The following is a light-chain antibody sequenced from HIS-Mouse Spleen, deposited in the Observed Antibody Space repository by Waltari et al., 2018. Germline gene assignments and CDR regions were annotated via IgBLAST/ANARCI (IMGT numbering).Light chain of an antibody. CDR3: QSADSSGTYV. Sequence: SYELTQPPSVSVSPGQTARITCSGDALPKQYAYWYQQKPGQAPVLVIYKDSERPSGIPERCSCSSSGTTVTLTISGVQAEDEADYYCQSADSSGTYVVGTGTKVTVL. CDR1: ALPKQY. V-gene: IGLV3-25*03. CDR2: KDS. J-gene: IGLJ1*01.